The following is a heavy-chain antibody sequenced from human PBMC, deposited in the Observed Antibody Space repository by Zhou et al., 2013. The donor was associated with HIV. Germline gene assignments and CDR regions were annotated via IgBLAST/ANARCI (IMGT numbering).Heavy chain of an antibody. CDR3: ARDRMAYCGGDCYSPPDY. Sequence: QVQLVQSGAEVKKPGSSVKVSCKASGGTFSSYAISWVRQAPGQGLEWMGGIIPIFGTANYAQKFQGRVTITTDESTSTAYMELSSLRSEDTAVYYCARDRMAYCGGDCYSPPDYWGQGTLVTVSS. CDR1: GGTFSSYA. CDR2: IIPIFGTA. J-gene: IGHJ4*02. D-gene: IGHD2-21*01. V-gene: IGHV1-69*05.